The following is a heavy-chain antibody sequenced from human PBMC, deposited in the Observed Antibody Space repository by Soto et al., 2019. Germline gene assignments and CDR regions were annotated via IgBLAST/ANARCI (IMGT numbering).Heavy chain of an antibody. Sequence: EVQLVQSGAEVKKPGATVKISCKVSGYIFTDYCMHWVQQAPGKGLERMGLVDPEDGETIYAEKFQGRLTITADTSTDTAYMELSSLRSEDTAVYYCATTPRSGLNRFDPWGQGTLVTVSS. CDR3: ATTPRSGLNRFDP. J-gene: IGHJ5*02. V-gene: IGHV1-69-2*01. CDR1: GYIFTDYC. D-gene: IGHD6-25*01. CDR2: VDPEDGET.